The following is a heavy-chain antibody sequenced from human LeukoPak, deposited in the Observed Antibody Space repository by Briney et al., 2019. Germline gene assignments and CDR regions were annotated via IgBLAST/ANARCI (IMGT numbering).Heavy chain of an antibody. V-gene: IGHV3-72*01. J-gene: IGHJ6*02. CDR2: SRNKASSYTT. Sequence: GGSLRLSCAASGFKFSDHYIDWVRQAPGKGLEWVGRSRNKASSYTTEYAASVEGRFTISRDVSESSLYLQMNSLRTEDTAVYYCGRNEINANNGMDLWGQGTTVTVSS. CDR3: GRNEINANNGMDL. D-gene: IGHD1/OR15-1a*01. CDR1: GFKFSDHY.